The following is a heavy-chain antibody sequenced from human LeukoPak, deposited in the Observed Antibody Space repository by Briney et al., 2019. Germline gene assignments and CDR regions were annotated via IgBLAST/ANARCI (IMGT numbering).Heavy chain of an antibody. CDR3: ARDYLGAANWFDP. CDR2: VNPASGGT. Sequence: ASVKVSCKASGYTFIAYYLHWVRQAPGQGLEWMGWVNPASGGTKYAQKFQGRVTMTRDTSISTAYMELSRLSSDDTAVYYCARDYLGAANWFDPWGQGTLVTVSS. V-gene: IGHV1-2*02. J-gene: IGHJ5*02. D-gene: IGHD3-16*01. CDR1: GYTFIAYY.